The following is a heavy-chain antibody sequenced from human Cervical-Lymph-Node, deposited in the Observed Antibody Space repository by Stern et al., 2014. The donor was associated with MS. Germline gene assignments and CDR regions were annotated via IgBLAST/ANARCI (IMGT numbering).Heavy chain of an antibody. CDR3: ARGGRGVGLEY. J-gene: IGHJ4*02. D-gene: IGHD3-10*01. CDR2: VSYDGTQR. CDR1: GFSFSTYA. Sequence: MQLVESGGGVVQPGGSLSLSCVASGFSFSTYAMHWVRQAPGKGLEWVAFVSYDGTQRNSTDSVKARFTISRDNSKNTLYLHMHSLRDEDTAVYFCARGGRGVGLEYWGQGALVTVSS. V-gene: IGHV3-30-3*01.